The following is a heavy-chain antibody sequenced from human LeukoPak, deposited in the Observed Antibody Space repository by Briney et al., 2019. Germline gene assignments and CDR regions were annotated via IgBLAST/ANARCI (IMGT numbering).Heavy chain of an antibody. Sequence: PGGSLRLSCAASGFTFNNYAMSWVRQAPGKGLEWVSSISGSGGSTYYADSVKGRFTISRDNSKNTLYLQMNSLRAEDTAVYYCAKVGSGYYWVPFDYWGQGTLVTVFS. CDR1: GFTFNNYA. D-gene: IGHD3-22*01. CDR3: AKVGSGYYWVPFDY. CDR2: ISGSGGST. J-gene: IGHJ4*02. V-gene: IGHV3-23*01.